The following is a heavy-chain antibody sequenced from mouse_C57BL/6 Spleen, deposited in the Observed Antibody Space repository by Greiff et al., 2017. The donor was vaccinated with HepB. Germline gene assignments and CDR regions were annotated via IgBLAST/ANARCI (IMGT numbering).Heavy chain of an antibody. D-gene: IGHD1-1*01. V-gene: IGHV14-1*01. CDR3: IYYGSSDWYFDV. J-gene: IGHJ1*03. CDR1: GFNIKDYY. CDR2: IDPEDGDT. Sequence: EVQLQQSGAELVRPGASVKLSCTASGFNIKDYYMHWVKQRPEQGLEWIGRIDPEDGDTEYAPKFQGKATMTADTSSNTAYLQLSSLTSEDTAVYYCIYYGSSDWYFDVWGTGTTVTVSS.